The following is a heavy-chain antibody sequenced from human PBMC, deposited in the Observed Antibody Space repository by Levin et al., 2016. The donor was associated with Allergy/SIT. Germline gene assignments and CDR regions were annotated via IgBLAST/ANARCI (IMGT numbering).Heavy chain of an antibody. CDR1: GGSISSYY. CDR2: IYYSGST. V-gene: IGHV4-59*12. D-gene: IGHD1-1*01. J-gene: IGHJ4*02. Sequence: SETLSLTCTVSGGSISSYYWSWIRQPPGKGLEWIGYIYYSGSTNYNPSLKSRVTISQDTSKNQFSLKLSSVTAADTAVYYCARRELVGGYFGYWGQGTLVTVSS. CDR3: ARRELVGGYFGY.